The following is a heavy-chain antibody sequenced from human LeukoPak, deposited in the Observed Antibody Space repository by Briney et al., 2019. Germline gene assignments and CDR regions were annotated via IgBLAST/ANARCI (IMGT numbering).Heavy chain of an antibody. CDR1: GFTFSSYA. V-gene: IGHV3-23*01. CDR3: AKGPYYYDSRAYHYGAFDI. J-gene: IGHJ3*02. D-gene: IGHD3-22*01. CDR2: ISGSGGST. Sequence: GGSLRLSCAASGFTFSSYAMSWVRQVPGKGLEWVSTISGSGGSTYHADSVKGRFTISRDNSKNTLYLQMNSLRAEDTAVYYCAKGPYYYDSRAYHYGAFDIWGQGTMVTVSS.